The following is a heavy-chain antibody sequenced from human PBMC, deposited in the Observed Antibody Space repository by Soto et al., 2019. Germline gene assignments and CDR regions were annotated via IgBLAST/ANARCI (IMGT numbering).Heavy chain of an antibody. CDR3: TTVETGGRDY. V-gene: IGHV3-15*01. CDR1: GFTFSNAW. CDR2: IKKRTDGGTT. J-gene: IGHJ4*02. Sequence: PGGSLRLSCAASGFTFSNAWMSWVRQTPGKGLEWVAHIKKRTDGGTTDYAAFVKGRFTISRDDSKNTLFLQMSGLKTEDTAVYYCTTVETGGRDYWGQGTLVTVSS. D-gene: IGHD2-21*02.